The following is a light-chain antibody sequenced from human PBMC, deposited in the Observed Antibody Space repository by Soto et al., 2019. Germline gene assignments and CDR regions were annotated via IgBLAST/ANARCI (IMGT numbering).Light chain of an antibody. CDR3: TLYTRSTTIV. CDR2: EVT. J-gene: IGLJ1*01. CDR1: SSDVGSNDR. Sequence: QSALTQPPSVSESPGQSVTISCTGTSSDVGSNDRVSWYQQPPGAAPKLMIYEVTNRPSGVPDRFSGSKSGNTASLTISGLQAEDEADYYCTLYTRSTTIVFGTGTKVTVL. V-gene: IGLV2-18*01.